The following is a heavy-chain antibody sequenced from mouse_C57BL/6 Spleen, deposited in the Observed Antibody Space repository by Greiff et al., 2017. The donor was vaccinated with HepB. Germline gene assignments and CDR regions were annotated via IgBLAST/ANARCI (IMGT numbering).Heavy chain of an antibody. CDR3: TTWDYGSSYYFDY. Sequence: EVQLQQSGAELVRPGASVKLSCTASGFNIKDDYMHWVKQRPEQGLEWIGWIDPENGDTEYASKFQGKATITADTSSNTAYLQLSSLTSEDTAVYYCTTWDYGSSYYFDYWGQGTTLTVSS. CDR2: IDPENGDT. J-gene: IGHJ2*01. CDR1: GFNIKDDY. V-gene: IGHV14-4*01. D-gene: IGHD1-1*01.